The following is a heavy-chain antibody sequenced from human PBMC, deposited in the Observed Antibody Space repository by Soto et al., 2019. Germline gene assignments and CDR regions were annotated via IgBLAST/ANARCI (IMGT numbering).Heavy chain of an antibody. CDR2: IYYIGTT. CDR3: AREEKQLSRYGGDFDY. Sequence: QVQLQESGPGLVKPSETLSLTCSVSDGSVNTGNYCWSWIRQPPGKGLEWIGHIYYIGTTNYNPSLKSRVTISVDTSKNQFSLKVTSVTAADTAVYFCAREEKQLSRYGGDFDYWGQGILVTVSS. V-gene: IGHV4-61*01. CDR1: DGSVNTGNYC. J-gene: IGHJ4*02. D-gene: IGHD3-16*01.